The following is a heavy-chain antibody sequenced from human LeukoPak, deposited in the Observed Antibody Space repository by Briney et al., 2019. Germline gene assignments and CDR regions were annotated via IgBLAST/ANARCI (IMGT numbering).Heavy chain of an antibody. CDR3: ARGPAGATGAYYFDY. D-gene: IGHD1-26*01. V-gene: IGHV4-38-2*02. J-gene: IGHJ4*02. Sequence: SETLSLTCTVSGYSIRSGYYWGWIRQPPGKGLEWIGTIYHSGSTYYNPCLKSRVTISVDTSKNQLSLKLRYVTAADTAVYYCARGPAGATGAYYFDYWDQGTLVTVSS. CDR2: IYHSGST. CDR1: GYSIRSGYY.